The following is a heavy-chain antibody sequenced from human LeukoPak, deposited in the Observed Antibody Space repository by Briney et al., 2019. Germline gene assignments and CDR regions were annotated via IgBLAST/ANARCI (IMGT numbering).Heavy chain of an antibody. Sequence: GGSLRLSCAASGFTVSSTYMSWVRQAPGKGLEWVSLIHGDGKTDYADSVKGRFTVSRDNSKNTLYLQMNSLRDEDTDVYYCARTFCGGDCQSWDKWGQGTLVTVSS. V-gene: IGHV3-53*01. CDR2: IHGDGKT. D-gene: IGHD2-21*02. CDR3: ARTFCGGDCQSWDK. J-gene: IGHJ4*02. CDR1: GFTVSSTY.